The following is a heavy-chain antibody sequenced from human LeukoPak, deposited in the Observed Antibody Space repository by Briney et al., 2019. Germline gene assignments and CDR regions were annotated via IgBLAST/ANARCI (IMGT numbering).Heavy chain of an antibody. J-gene: IGHJ4*02. CDR2: ISSSGST. CDR1: GDSISSGDYY. D-gene: IGHD4-17*01. CDR3: ANSIDFDYGDYYFDY. V-gene: IGHV4-61*02. Sequence: SSETLSLTCTVSGDSISSGDYYWSWIRQPAGKGLEWIGRISSSGSTNYNPSLKSRVTISVDTSKNQFSLKLSSVTAADTAVYYCANSIDFDYGDYYFDYWGQGALVTISS.